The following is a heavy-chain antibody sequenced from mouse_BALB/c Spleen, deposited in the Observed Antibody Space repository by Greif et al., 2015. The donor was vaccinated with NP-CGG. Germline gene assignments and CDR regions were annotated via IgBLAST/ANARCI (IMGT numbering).Heavy chain of an antibody. Sequence: EVHLVESGGGLVKLGGSLKLSCAASGFTFSSYYMSWVRQTPEKRLELVAAINSNGGSTYYPDTVKGRFTISRDNAKNTLYLQMSSRKSEDTALYYCARGGLRGAMDYWGQGTSVTVSS. CDR3: ARGGLRGAMDY. J-gene: IGHJ4*01. V-gene: IGHV5-6-2*01. D-gene: IGHD2-2*01. CDR2: INSNGGST. CDR1: GFTFSSYY.